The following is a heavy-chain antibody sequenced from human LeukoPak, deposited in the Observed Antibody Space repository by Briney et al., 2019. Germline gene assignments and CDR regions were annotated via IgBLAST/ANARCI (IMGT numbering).Heavy chain of an antibody. Sequence: ASVKVSCKASGYTFTNYYMHWVRQAPGLGFEWMGWINPKSGGTSHPQKFQGRLTITRDTSISTAYMELSRLRSDDTAVYYCVPSANYYYFDYWGQGTLVTVSS. V-gene: IGHV1-2*02. CDR2: INPKSGGT. CDR1: GYTFTNYY. CDR3: VPSANYYYFDY. D-gene: IGHD4/OR15-4a*01. J-gene: IGHJ4*02.